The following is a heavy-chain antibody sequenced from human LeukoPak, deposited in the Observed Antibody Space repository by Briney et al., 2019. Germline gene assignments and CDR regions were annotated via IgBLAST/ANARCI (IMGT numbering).Heavy chain of an antibody. V-gene: IGHV3-23*01. J-gene: IGHJ4*02. D-gene: IGHD5-24*01. CDR3: AKDKAVEMATMFDY. Sequence: GASLRLSCAASGFTFSSYAMSWVRQAAGKGLEWVSAISGSGGSTYYADSVKGRFTISRDNSKNTLYLQMNSLRAEDTAVYYCAKDKAVEMATMFDYWGQGTLVTVSS. CDR2: ISGSGGST. CDR1: GFTFSSYA.